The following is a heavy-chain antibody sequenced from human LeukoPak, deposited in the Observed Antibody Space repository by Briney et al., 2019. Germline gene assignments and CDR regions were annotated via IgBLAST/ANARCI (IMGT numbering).Heavy chain of an antibody. D-gene: IGHD4-23*01. J-gene: IGHJ4*02. Sequence: GGSLRLSCAASGFSLSSYWMSWVRQAPGKGLEWVSVIYSGGSTYYADSVKGRFTISRDNAKNSLYLQMNSLRAEDTAVYYCHYGGNPGGQGTLVTVSS. CDR2: IYSGGST. CDR3: HYGGNP. V-gene: IGHV3-53*01. CDR1: GFSLSSYW.